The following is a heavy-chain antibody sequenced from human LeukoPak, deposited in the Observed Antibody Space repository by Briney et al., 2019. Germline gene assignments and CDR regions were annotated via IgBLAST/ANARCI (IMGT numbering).Heavy chain of an antibody. D-gene: IGHD3-22*01. CDR2: IYYSGGT. Sequence: SETLSLTCTVSGGSISSSSYYWGWIRQPPGKGLEWIGSIYYSGGTYYNPSLKSRVTISVDTSKNQFSLKLSSVTAADTAVYYCARHLSYYYDSSGYLPACVYWGQGTLVTVSS. CDR1: GGSISSSSYY. CDR3: ARHLSYYYDSSGYLPACVY. J-gene: IGHJ4*02. V-gene: IGHV4-39*01.